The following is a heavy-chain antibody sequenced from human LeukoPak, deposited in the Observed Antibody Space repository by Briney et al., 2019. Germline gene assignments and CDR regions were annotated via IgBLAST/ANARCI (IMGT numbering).Heavy chain of an antibody. D-gene: IGHD3-9*01. CDR2: ISYDGSNK. CDR3: ARDGFLTGTYFDY. J-gene: IGHJ4*02. V-gene: IGHV3-30*04. CDR1: GFTFSSYA. Sequence: GRSLRLSCAASGFTFSSYAMHWVRQAPGKGLEWVAVISYDGSNKYYADSVKGRFTISRDNSKNTLYLQMNSLRAEDTAVYYCARDGFLTGTYFDYWGQGTLVTVSS.